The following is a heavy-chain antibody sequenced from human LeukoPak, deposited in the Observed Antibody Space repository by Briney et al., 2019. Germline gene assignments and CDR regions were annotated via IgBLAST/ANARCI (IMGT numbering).Heavy chain of an antibody. CDR3: ARSGIFGVVILYYFDY. V-gene: IGHV3-48*01. CDR2: ISSSSSTI. D-gene: IGHD3-3*01. J-gene: IGHJ4*02. CDR1: GFTFSSYS. Sequence: GGSLRLSCAASGFTFSSYSMNWVRQAPGKGLEWLSYISSSSSTIYYADSVKGRFTISRDNAKNSLYLQMNSLRAEDTAVYYCARSGIFGVVILYYFDYWGQGTLVTVSS.